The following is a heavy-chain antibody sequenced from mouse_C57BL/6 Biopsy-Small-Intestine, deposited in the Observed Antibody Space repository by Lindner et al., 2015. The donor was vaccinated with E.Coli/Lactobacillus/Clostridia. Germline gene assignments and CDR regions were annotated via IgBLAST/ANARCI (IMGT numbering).Heavy chain of an antibody. CDR3: ARVLYFDY. CDR2: IHPNSGST. V-gene: IGHV1-64*01. Sequence: VQLQESGAELVKPGASVKLSCKASGYTFTGCWMHWVKQRPGQGLEWIGMIHPNSGSTKYNEKFKSKATLTVDKSSSTAYIQLSSLTSEDSAVYYCARVLYFDYWGQGTTLTVSS. J-gene: IGHJ2*01. CDR1: GYTFTGCW.